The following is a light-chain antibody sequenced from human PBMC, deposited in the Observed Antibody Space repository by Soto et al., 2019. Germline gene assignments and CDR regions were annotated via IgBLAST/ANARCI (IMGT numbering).Light chain of an antibody. J-gene: IGKJ4*01. CDR2: DAS. CDR1: QSVNSN. V-gene: IGKV3-15*01. Sequence: EIVMTQSPATLSVSPGERATLSCRASQSVNSNLAWYRQKPGQAPRLLIPDASTRATGVPARFSGSGSGTEFTLTIGSLQSEDSGIYYCHQYNFWPPLTFGGGTKVEIK. CDR3: HQYNFWPPLT.